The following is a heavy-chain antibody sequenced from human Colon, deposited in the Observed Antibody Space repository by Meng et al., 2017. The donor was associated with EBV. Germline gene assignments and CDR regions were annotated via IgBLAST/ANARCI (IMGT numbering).Heavy chain of an antibody. D-gene: IGHD1-14*01. V-gene: IGHV1-3*01. CDR3: ASRPELNIGPFDY. J-gene: IGHJ4*02. CDR2: INAANGDT. Sequence: QVQFVQSGAGVKKPGASVKLSCKASGYTFTSFPIHWVRQAPGQRLEWMGWINAANGDTEFSQKFQGRVTLTRDTSATTAYMELSSLRSEDTAVYYCASRPELNIGPFDYWGQGTLVTVSS. CDR1: GYTFTSFP.